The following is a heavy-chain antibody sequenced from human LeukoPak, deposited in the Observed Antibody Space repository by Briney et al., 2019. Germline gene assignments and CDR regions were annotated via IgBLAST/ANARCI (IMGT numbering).Heavy chain of an antibody. V-gene: IGHV3-53*01. Sequence: GGSLRLSCAASRFTFSNYAMHWVRQAPGKGLEWVSVIYSGGRTYYADSVKGRFTISRDNSKNTLYLQMNSLRVEDTAVYYCARDRYSSGYYDYWGQGTLVTVSS. CDR3: ARDRYSSGYYDY. CDR1: RFTFSNYA. CDR2: IYSGGRT. D-gene: IGHD3-22*01. J-gene: IGHJ4*02.